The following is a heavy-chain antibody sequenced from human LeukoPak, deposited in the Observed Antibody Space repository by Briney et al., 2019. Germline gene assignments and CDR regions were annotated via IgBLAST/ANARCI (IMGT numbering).Heavy chain of an antibody. CDR3: ARGSGYYGSGSYSLMY. CDR1: GGSISSYY. CDR2: IYPSGST. V-gene: IGHV4-4*07. D-gene: IGHD3-10*01. Sequence: SETLSLTCTVSGGSISSYYWSWIRQPAGKGLEWIGRIYPSGSTNYNPSLKSRVTMSVDTSKNQFSLKLSSVTAADTAVYYCARGSGYYGSGSYSLMYWGQGTLVTVSS. J-gene: IGHJ4*02.